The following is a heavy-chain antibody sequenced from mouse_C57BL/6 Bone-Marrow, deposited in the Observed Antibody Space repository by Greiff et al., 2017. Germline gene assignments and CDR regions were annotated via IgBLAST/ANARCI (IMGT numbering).Heavy chain of an antibody. V-gene: IGHV5-4*03. Sequence: DVKLVESGGGLVKPGGSLKLSCAASGFTFSSYAMSWVRQTPEKRLEWVATISDGGSYTYYPDNVKGRFTISRDNAKNNLYLQMSHLKSEDTAMYYCARRLYDYDEGYYFDYWGQGTTLTVSS. D-gene: IGHD2-4*01. CDR2: ISDGGSYT. CDR3: ARRLYDYDEGYYFDY. CDR1: GFTFSSYA. J-gene: IGHJ2*01.